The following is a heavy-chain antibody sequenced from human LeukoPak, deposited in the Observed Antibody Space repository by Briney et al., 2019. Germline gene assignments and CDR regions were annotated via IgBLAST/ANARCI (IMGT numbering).Heavy chain of an antibody. Sequence: SETLSLTCTVSGGSISSYYWSWIRQPPGKGLEWIGYIYYSGSTNYNPSLKSRVTISVDTSKNQFSLKLSSVTAADTAVYYCAXXXXXXXXPGYFDYWGQGTLVTVSS. D-gene: IGHD3-10*01. V-gene: IGHV4-59*08. CDR1: GGSISSYY. J-gene: IGHJ4*02. CDR2: IYYSGST. CDR3: AXXXXXXXXPGYFDY.